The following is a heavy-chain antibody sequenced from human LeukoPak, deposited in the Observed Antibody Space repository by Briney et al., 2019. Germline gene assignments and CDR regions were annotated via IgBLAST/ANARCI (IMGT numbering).Heavy chain of an antibody. D-gene: IGHD5-18*01. Sequence: GGSLRLSCAASGFTFSSYAMSWVRQAPGKGLEWVSAISGSGGSTSYADSVKGRFTISRDNSMNTLYLQMNSLRAEDTAVYYCAKDDRIQTRRYSYNYWGQGTLVTVSS. CDR1: GFTFSSYA. CDR3: AKDDRIQTRRYSYNY. CDR2: ISGSGGST. V-gene: IGHV3-23*01. J-gene: IGHJ4*02.